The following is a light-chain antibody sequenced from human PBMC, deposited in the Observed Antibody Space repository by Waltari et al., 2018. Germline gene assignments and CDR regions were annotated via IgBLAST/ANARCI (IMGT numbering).Light chain of an antibody. Sequence: QSVLTQPPSASGTPGQRVTISCSGSSSNIGSDYVFWFQQLPGTAPQLLIYKDNRRPSGVPDRFSGSKSGTSASLAISGLRSEDEADYYCASWDDSLSGWVFGGGTKLTLL. V-gene: IGLV1-47*01. J-gene: IGLJ3*02. CDR1: SSNIGSDY. CDR3: ASWDDSLSGWV. CDR2: KDN.